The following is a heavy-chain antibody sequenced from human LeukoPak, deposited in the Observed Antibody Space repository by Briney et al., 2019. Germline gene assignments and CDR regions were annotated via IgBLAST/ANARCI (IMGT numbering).Heavy chain of an antibody. CDR1: GYTFTSYY. D-gene: IGHD2-21*02. CDR3: AREGAYCGGDCFFLDC. CDR2: INPSGGST. J-gene: IGHJ4*02. Sequence: GASVKVSCKASGYTFTSYYMHWVRQAPGQGLEWMGIINPSGGSTSYAQKFQGRVTMTRDTSTSTVYMEPSSLRSDDTAFYYCAREGAYCGGDCFFLDCWGQGTLVTVSS. V-gene: IGHV1-46*01.